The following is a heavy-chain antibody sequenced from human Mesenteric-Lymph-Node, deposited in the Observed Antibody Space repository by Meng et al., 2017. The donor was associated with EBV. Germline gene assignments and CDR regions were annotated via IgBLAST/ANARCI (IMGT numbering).Heavy chain of an antibody. V-gene: IGHV4-4*02. Sequence: QVRRKEPGPGLVRPSGTLSRTCAVSSGSISNSHWWSWVRQPPGKGLQWIGEIFHSGGTNYNPSLKSRVTISVDKSKNQFSLKVNSLTAADTAVYYCARITFGGAIGDWGQGTLVTVSS. CDR3: ARITFGGAIGD. D-gene: IGHD3-16*02. CDR2: IFHSGGT. J-gene: IGHJ4*02. CDR1: SGSISNSHW.